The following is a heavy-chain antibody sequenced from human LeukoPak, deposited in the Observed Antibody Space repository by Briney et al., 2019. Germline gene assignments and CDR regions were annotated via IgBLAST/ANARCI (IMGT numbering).Heavy chain of an antibody. CDR1: GYTFTGYY. J-gene: IGHJ4*02. V-gene: IGHV1-46*01. Sequence: ASVKVSCKASGYTFTGYYMHWVRQAPGQGLEWMGWINPSGGSTSYAQKFQGRVTMTRDMSTSTVYMELSSLRSEDTAVYYCAREPPSLFYFDYWGQGTLVTVSS. CDR2: INPSGGST. CDR3: AREPPSLFYFDY. D-gene: IGHD2-21*01.